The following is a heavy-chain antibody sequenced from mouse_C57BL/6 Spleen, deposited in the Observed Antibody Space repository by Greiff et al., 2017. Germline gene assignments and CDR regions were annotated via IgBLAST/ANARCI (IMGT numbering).Heavy chain of an antibody. CDR1: GYTFTDYN. CDR2: INPNNGGT. CDR3: ARATPYYFYY. V-gene: IGHV1-18*01. J-gene: IGHJ2*01. Sequence: EVKLLESGPELVKPGASVKIPCKASGYTFTDYNMDWVKQSHGKSLEWIGDINPNNGGTIYNQKFKGKATLTVDKSSSTAYMELRSLTSEDTAVYYCARATPYYFYYWGQGTTLTVSS. D-gene: IGHD6-1*01.